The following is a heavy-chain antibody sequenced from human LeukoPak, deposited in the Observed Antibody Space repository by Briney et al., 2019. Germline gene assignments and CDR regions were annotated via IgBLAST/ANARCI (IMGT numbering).Heavy chain of an antibody. Sequence: SETLSLTCTVSGGSISSYYWSWIRQPPGKGLEWIGYIYYSGSTNYNPSLKSRVTISVDTSKNQFSLRLSSVTAADTAVYYCATEGENWFDPWGQGTLVTVSS. CDR2: IYYSGST. CDR1: GGSISSYY. V-gene: IGHV4-59*12. CDR3: ATEGENWFDP. J-gene: IGHJ5*02.